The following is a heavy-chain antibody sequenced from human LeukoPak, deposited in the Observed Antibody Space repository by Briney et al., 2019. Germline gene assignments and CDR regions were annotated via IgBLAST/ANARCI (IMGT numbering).Heavy chain of an antibody. J-gene: IGHJ4*02. CDR1: GFTFSSFG. D-gene: IGHD2-15*01. CDR3: ARAPLYCNGGSCYSSDY. CDR2: IWYDGSNK. V-gene: IGHV3-33*01. Sequence: PGRSLRLSCAASGFTFSSFGMHWVRQAPGKGLEWVALIWYDGSNKYYADSVKGRFTISRDNSKNTLYLQLNSLRAEDTAVYYCARAPLYCNGGSCYSSDYWGQGTLVTVSS.